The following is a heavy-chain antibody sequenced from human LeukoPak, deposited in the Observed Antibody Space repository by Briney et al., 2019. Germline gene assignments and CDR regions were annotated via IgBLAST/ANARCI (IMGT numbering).Heavy chain of an antibody. D-gene: IGHD3-22*01. CDR3: VRGLRRRTMIAVPRRAVWFDS. V-gene: IGHV4-34*01. CDR1: GGSFSGSY. J-gene: IGHJ5*01. CDR2: INHGGST. Sequence: PSETLSLTCAVYGGSFSGSYWSWIRQPPGKGLEWIGAINHGGSTNYNPSLKSRVTISVDTSKNQFSLYLSAVTAPDTAAYYCVRGLRRRTMIAVPRRAVWFDSWGEGSLVTVSS.